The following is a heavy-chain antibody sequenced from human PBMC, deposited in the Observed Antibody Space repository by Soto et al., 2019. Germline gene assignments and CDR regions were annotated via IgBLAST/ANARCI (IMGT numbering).Heavy chain of an antibody. D-gene: IGHD2-2*01. Sequence: GGSLRLSCAASGFTFSSYSMNWVRQAPGKGLEWVSYISSSSSTIYYADTVKGRFTISRDNAKNSLYLQMNSLRAEDTAVYYCARDSDIVVVPAAMLMDVWGKGTTVTVSS. V-gene: IGHV3-48*01. CDR2: ISSSSSTI. J-gene: IGHJ6*03. CDR3: ARDSDIVVVPAAMLMDV. CDR1: GFTFSSYS.